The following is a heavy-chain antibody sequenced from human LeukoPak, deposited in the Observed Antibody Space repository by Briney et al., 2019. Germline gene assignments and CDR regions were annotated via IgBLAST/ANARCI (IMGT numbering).Heavy chain of an antibody. V-gene: IGHV3-30*03. J-gene: IGHJ4*02. CDR3: ARDQSGYTGSLFY. CDR1: GFTFSSYW. Sequence: GGSLRLSCAASGFTFSSYWMSWVRQAPGKGLEWVAVISADGNNQHYADSVKGRFSISRDISKNTLYLQMDTLRIDDTALYYCARDQSGYTGSLFYWGQGTLVIVSS. CDR2: ISADGNNQ. D-gene: IGHD1-26*01.